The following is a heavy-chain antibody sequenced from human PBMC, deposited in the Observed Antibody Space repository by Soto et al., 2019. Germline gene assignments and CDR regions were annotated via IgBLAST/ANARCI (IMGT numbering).Heavy chain of an antibody. Sequence: QVQLVQSGAEVKKPGASVKVSCKASGYTFTSYDINWVRQATGQGLEWMGWMNPNSGNTGYAQKFQGRVTMTRNTSISTAYMERSSLRYEDTAVYYCARGRGYYDSSGPMYYFDYWGQGTLVTVSS. J-gene: IGHJ4*02. CDR1: GYTFTSYD. V-gene: IGHV1-8*01. D-gene: IGHD3-22*01. CDR3: ARGRGYYDSSGPMYYFDY. CDR2: MNPNSGNT.